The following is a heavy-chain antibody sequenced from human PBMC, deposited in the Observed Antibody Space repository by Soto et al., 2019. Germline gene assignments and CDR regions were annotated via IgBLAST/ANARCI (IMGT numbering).Heavy chain of an antibody. CDR1: GFTFSSYG. CDR2: ISYDGSNK. CDR3: AKDTIAVAPTFDY. D-gene: IGHD6-19*01. Sequence: SGGGVVQPGRSLRLSCAASGFTFSSYGMHWVRQAPGKGLEWVAVISYDGSNKYYADSVKGRFTISRDNSKNTLYLQMNSLRAEDTAVYYCAKDTIAVAPTFDYWGQGTLVTVSS. V-gene: IGHV3-30*18. J-gene: IGHJ4*02.